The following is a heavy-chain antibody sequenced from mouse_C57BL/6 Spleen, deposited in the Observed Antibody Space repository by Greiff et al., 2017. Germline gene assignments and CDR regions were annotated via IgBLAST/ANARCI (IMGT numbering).Heavy chain of an antibody. D-gene: IGHD1-1*01. Sequence: QVHVKQSGAELARPGASVKLSCKASGYTFTSYGISWVKQRTGQGLEWIGEIYPRSGNTYYNETFKGKATLTADKASSPAYMELRSLTAEDAAVYFCARNYGSSYFDYWGQGTTLTVSS. CDR1: GYTFTSYG. CDR2: IYPRSGNT. V-gene: IGHV1-81*01. CDR3: ARNYGSSYFDY. J-gene: IGHJ2*01.